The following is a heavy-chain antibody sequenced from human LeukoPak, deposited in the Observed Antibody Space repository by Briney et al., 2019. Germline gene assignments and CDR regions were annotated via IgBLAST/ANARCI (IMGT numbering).Heavy chain of an antibody. J-gene: IGHJ4*02. V-gene: IGHV3-23*01. Sequence: GASLRLSCAASGFTFSSCAMSWVRQAPGKGLECVSAISGSGGSTYYADSVKGRFTISRDNSKNTLYLQMNSLRAEDTAVYYCASQTLSGYGNYWGQGTLVTVSS. CDR2: ISGSGGST. CDR1: GFTFSSCA. D-gene: IGHD6-25*01. CDR3: ASQTLSGYGNY.